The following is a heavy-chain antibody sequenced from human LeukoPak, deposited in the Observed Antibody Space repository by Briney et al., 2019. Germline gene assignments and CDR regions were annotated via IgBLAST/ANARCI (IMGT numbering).Heavy chain of an antibody. CDR2: IWYDGSNK. J-gene: IGHJ4*02. D-gene: IGHD1-26*01. Sequence: GGSLRLSCAASGFTFSSYGMHWVRQAPGKGLEWVAVIWYDGSNKYYADSVKGRFTISRDNSKNTLYLQMNSLRAEDTAVYYCARPGRRGSYSDFDYWGQGTLVTVSS. CDR3: ARPGRRGSYSDFDY. V-gene: IGHV3-33*01. CDR1: GFTFSSYG.